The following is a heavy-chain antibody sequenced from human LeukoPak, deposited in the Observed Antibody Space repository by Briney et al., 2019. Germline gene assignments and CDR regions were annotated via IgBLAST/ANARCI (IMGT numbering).Heavy chain of an antibody. CDR1: GFTVSSNY. CDR3: ARVRGQLVRGDFCYYMDV. J-gene: IGHJ6*03. D-gene: IGHD6-6*01. Sequence: QPGGSLRLSCAASGFTVSSNYMSWVRQAPGKGLEWVSVIYSGGSTYYADSVKGRFTISRDNSKNTLYLQMNSLRAEDTAVYYCARVRGQLVRGDFCYYMDVWGKGTTVTVSS. V-gene: IGHV3-53*01. CDR2: IYSGGST.